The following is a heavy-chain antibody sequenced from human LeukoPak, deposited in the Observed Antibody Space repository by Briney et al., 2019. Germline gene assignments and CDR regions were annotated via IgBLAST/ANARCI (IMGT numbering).Heavy chain of an antibody. V-gene: IGHV4-34*01. CDR3: ARGPYYYGSGSYP. Sequence: PSETLSLTCAVYGGSFSGYYWSWIRQPPGKGLEWIGEINHSGSTNYNPSLKSRVTISVDPSKNQFSLKLSSVTAADTAVYYCARGPYYYGSGSYPWGQGTLVTVSS. J-gene: IGHJ4*02. D-gene: IGHD3-10*01. CDR2: INHSGST. CDR1: GGSFSGYY.